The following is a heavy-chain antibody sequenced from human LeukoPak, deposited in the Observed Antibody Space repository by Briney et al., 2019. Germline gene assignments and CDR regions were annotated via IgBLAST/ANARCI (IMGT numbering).Heavy chain of an antibody. D-gene: IGHD6-19*01. J-gene: IGHJ4*02. CDR2: IYPGDSDT. Sequence: GESLKISFKGSGYRFTRYWIGWVRPMPGKGLEWMGIIYPGDSDTRYSPSFQGQVTISADKSISTAHLQWRSLKDSATGKYSGARASASRAGYPDYWGQGTLVTVSS. CDR1: GYRFTRYW. V-gene: IGHV5-51*01. CDR3: ARASASRAGYPDY.